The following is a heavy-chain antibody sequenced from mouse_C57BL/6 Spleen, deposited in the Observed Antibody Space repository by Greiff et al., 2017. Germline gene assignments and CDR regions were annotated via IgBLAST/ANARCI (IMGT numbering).Heavy chain of an antibody. J-gene: IGHJ4*01. V-gene: IGHV1-59*01. CDR1: GYTFTSYW. D-gene: IGHD1-1*01. Sequence: QVQLQQPGAELVRPGTSVKLSCKASGYTFTSYWMHWVKHRPGQGLEWIGVIDPSDSYTNYNQKFKGKATLTVDTSSSTAYMQLSSLTSEDSAVYYCARGGDYYGSSVRYAMDYWGQGTSVTVSS. CDR2: IDPSDSYT. CDR3: ARGGDYYGSSVRYAMDY.